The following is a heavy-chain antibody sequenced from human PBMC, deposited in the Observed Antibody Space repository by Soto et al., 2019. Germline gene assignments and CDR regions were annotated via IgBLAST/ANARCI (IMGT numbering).Heavy chain of an antibody. V-gene: IGHV1-2*02. Sequence: ASVKVSCKASGYTFTGYYMHWVRQAPGQGLEWMGWINPNSGGTNYAQKFQGRVTMTRDTSISTAYMELSRLRSDDTAVYYCARDLPLSPTPFWSGYYATSDYYGMDVCGKLNTVTVSS. D-gene: IGHD3-3*01. CDR1: GYTFTGYY. CDR2: INPNSGGT. CDR3: ARDLPLSPTPFWSGYYATSDYYGMDV. J-gene: IGHJ6*04.